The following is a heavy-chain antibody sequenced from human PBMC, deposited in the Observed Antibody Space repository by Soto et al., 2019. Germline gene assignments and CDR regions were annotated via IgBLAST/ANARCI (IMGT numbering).Heavy chain of an antibody. J-gene: IGHJ4*02. V-gene: IGHV1-3*01. CDR3: AREQRGYSYGSAIFNFDY. CDR2: INAGNGNT. CDR1: GYTFTSYA. Sequence: QVQLVQSGAEVKKPGASVKVSCKASGYTFTSYAIHWVRQAPGQRLEWMGWINAGNGNTKYSQKFQGRVTITRDTSASTAYMELSSLRSEDTAVYYCAREQRGYSYGSAIFNFDYWGQGTLVTVSS. D-gene: IGHD5-18*01.